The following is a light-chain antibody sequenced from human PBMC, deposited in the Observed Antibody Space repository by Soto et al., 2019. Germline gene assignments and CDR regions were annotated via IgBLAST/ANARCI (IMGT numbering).Light chain of an antibody. V-gene: IGKV3-15*01. Sequence: EIVMTQSPATLSVSPGXRATLSCRASQSVRSNLAWYLQKPGQAPRLLIYGASTRATGIPARFSGSGSGTEFTLTISSLQSEDFAVYYCQQYNNWPWTFGQGTKVDIK. CDR3: QQYNNWPWT. CDR1: QSVRSN. J-gene: IGKJ1*01. CDR2: GAS.